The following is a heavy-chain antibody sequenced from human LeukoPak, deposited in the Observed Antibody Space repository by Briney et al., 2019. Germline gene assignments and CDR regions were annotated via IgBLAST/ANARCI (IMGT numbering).Heavy chain of an antibody. V-gene: IGHV3-7*05. Sequence: PGGSLRLSCVVSGFTFSSYWMNWVRQAPGKRLEWVANIHEDGGDKYYVDSVKGRFTISRDNAKNSLYLQMNSLRAEDTALYYCARTLRLGTPRAFDIWGRGTMVTVSS. CDR2: IHEDGGDK. CDR3: ARTLRLGTPRAFDI. J-gene: IGHJ3*02. CDR1: GFTFSSYW. D-gene: IGHD1-14*01.